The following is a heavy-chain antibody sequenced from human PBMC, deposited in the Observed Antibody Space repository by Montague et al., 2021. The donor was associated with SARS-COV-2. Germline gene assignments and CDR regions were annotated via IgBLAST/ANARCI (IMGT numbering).Heavy chain of an antibody. CDR3: ARGRQHINMVVVVVTGGEYYFGX. CDR2: INHRGST. J-gene: IGHJ4*02. Sequence: SETLSLTCAVYDGSFSDYSWTWIRQPPGKGLEWIGEINHRGSTNYNPSLKSRVTISVDTSKNQFSLKMTSVIAADTAVYYCARGRQHINMVVVVVTGGEYYFGXWGQGTLVAVSS. CDR1: DGSFSDYS. V-gene: IGHV4-34*01. D-gene: IGHD3-22*01.